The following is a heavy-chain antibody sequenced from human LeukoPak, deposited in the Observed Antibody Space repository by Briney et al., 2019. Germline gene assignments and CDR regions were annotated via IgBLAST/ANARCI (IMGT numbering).Heavy chain of an antibody. CDR2: INPNSGGT. V-gene: IGHV1-2*02. CDR3: ARAEYNWNGFDY. Sequence: VASVKVSCKASGCTFTGYYMHWVRQAPGQGLEWMGWINPNSGGTNYAQKFQGRVTMTSDTSISTAYMELSRLRSDDTAVYYCARAEYNWNGFDYWGQGTLVTVSS. CDR1: GCTFTGYY. D-gene: IGHD1-1*01. J-gene: IGHJ4*02.